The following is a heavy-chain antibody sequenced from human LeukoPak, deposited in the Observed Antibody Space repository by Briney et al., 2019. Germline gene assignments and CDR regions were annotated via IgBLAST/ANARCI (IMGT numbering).Heavy chain of an antibody. CDR1: GFILSNYS. CDR3: ARDLAYGDDGL. D-gene: IGHD4-17*01. Sequence: PGGSLRLSCAASGFILSNYSMNWVRQAPGKGLEWVAFISSSSSYIFYADSLKGRFTISRDNAKNSLYLQMNSLRAADTAVYYCARDLAYGDDGLWGQGTLVTVSS. J-gene: IGHJ4*02. V-gene: IGHV3-21*01. CDR2: ISSSSSYI.